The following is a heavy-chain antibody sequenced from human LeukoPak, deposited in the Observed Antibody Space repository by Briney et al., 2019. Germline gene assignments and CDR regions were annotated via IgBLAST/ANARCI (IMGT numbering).Heavy chain of an antibody. CDR1: GYTFTGYY. D-gene: IGHD2-2*01. V-gene: IGHV1-2*06. CDR2: INPNSGGT. Sequence: ASVTVSCKASGYTFTGYYMHWVRQAPGQGLEWMGRINPNSGGTNYAQKFQGRVTMTRDTSISTAYMELSRLRSDDTAVHYCARLGYCSSTSCPQGPEVDYWGQGTLVTVSS. CDR3: ARLGYCSSTSCPQGPEVDY. J-gene: IGHJ4*02.